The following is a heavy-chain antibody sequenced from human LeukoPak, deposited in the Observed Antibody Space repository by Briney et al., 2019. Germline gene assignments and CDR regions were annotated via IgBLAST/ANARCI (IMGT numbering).Heavy chain of an antibody. J-gene: IGHJ6*02. CDR1: GFTFDDYA. CDR3: AKDLAHIVVVVAATVVDYYYYGMDV. CDR2: ISGDGGST. V-gene: IGHV3-43*02. Sequence: GGSLRLSCAASGFTFDDYAMHWVRQAPGKGLEWVSLISGDGGSTYYADSVKGRFTISRDNGKNSLYLQMNSLTTEDTALYYCAKDLAHIVVVVAATVVDYYYYGMDVWGQGTTVTVSS. D-gene: IGHD2-15*01.